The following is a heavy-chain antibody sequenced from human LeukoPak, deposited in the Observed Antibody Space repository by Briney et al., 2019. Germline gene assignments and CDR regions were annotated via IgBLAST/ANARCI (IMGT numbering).Heavy chain of an antibody. Sequence: SETLSLTCTVSGGSISTYYWSWIRQPAGKGLEWIGRIYISGRTNYNPSLQSRVTMSVDTSRDQSSLKLRSVTAADTAVYYCAREASDTAMATYYFDYWGQGTLVTVSS. CDR2: IYISGRT. CDR1: GGSISTYY. CDR3: AREASDTAMATYYFDY. V-gene: IGHV4-4*07. J-gene: IGHJ4*02. D-gene: IGHD5-18*01.